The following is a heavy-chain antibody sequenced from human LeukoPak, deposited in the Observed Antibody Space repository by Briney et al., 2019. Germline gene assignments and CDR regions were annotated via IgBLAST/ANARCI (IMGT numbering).Heavy chain of an antibody. CDR3: AKEDSYHGSGSYFDY. J-gene: IGHJ4*02. V-gene: IGHV3-30*18. D-gene: IGHD3-10*01. Sequence: PGGSLRLSCAASGFIFSSYGMHWVRQAPGKGQEWVAVISYDGSIEYYADSVRGRFTISRDHSNNTLYLQMNSLGAEDTAVYYCAKEDSYHGSGSYFDYWGQGSLVTVSS. CDR2: ISYDGSIE. CDR1: GFIFSSYG.